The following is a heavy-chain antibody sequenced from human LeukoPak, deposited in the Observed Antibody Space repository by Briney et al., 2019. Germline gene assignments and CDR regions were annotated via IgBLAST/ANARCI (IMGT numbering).Heavy chain of an antibody. J-gene: IGHJ6*02. CDR1: GDSVSSNSGT. D-gene: IGHD5/OR15-5a*01. CDR2: TYYGSKWYS. Sequence: SQTLSLTCAISGDSVSSNSGTWNWIRQSPSRGLEWLGRTYYGSKWYSDYAVSVKSRITINPDTSKNLFSLQLTSVTPEDTAVYYCARGKSKRLDVWGQGTTVTVSS. V-gene: IGHV6-1*01. CDR3: ARGKSKRLDV.